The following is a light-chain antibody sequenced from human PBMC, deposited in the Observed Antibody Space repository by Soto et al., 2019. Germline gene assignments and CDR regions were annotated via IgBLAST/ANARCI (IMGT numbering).Light chain of an antibody. J-gene: IGKJ1*01. CDR1: QPISSW. Sequence: DRVTITCRASQPISSWLAWYQQVPGQAPYLLIYPASTLQSGVPSRFSGSGSGTEFTLTISSLQPDDSATYYCQQYMWTFGQGTKGDIK. V-gene: IGKV1D-16*01. CDR3: QQYMWT. CDR2: PAS.